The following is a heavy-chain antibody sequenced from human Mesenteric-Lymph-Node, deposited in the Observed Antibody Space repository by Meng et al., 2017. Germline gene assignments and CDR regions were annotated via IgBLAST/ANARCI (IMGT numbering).Heavy chain of an antibody. V-gene: IGHV3-48*03. CDR1: GFTFSSYE. CDR2: ISSSGSTI. CDR3: ARDRYTPGIAAAGTVLDY. J-gene: IGHJ4*02. D-gene: IGHD6-13*01. Sequence: GESLKISCAASGFTFSSYEMNWVRQAPGKGLEWVSYISSSGSTIYYADSVKGRFTISRDNAKNSLYLQMNSLRAEDTAVYYCARDRYTPGIAAAGTVLDYWGQGTLVTVSS.